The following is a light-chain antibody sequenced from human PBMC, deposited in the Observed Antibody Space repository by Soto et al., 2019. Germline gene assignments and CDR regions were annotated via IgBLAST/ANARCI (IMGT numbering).Light chain of an antibody. CDR2: SNT. CDR1: RSNIGSHT. V-gene: IGLV1-44*01. CDR3: AAWDDSLNGVV. J-gene: IGLJ3*02. Sequence: QSVLTQPPSASGTPGQTIAISCSGGRSNIGSHTVNWYQQLPGTAPRLLIYSNTQRPSGVPDRFSGSKSGTSASLAISGLQYEYEGDYYCAAWDDSLNGVVFGGGTKVTVL.